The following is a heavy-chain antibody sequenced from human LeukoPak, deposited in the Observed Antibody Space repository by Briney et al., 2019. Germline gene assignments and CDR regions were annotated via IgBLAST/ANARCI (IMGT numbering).Heavy chain of an antibody. CDR3: ARGSRSSWLDWFDP. CDR1: GGSFSGYY. Sequence: PSETLSLTCAVYGGSFSGYYWSWIRQPPGKGLEWIGEINHSGSTNYNPSLKSRVTISVDTSKNQFSLKLSSVTAADTAVYYCARGSRSSWLDWFDPWGQGTLVTVSS. J-gene: IGHJ5*02. CDR2: INHSGST. D-gene: IGHD6-13*01. V-gene: IGHV4-34*01.